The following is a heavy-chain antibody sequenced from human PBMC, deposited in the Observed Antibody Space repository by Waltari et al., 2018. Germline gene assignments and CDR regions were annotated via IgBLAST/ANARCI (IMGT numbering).Heavy chain of an antibody. Sequence: QVQLVQSGAEVKKPGSSVKVSCKASGGTFSSYAISWVRQAPGQGLGWMGGIIPIFGTANYAQKFQGRVTITADESTSTAYMELSSLRSEDTAVYYCARGFVVVVAATPRNYYGMDVWGQGTTVTVSS. CDR2: IIPIFGTA. CDR3: ARGFVVVVAATPRNYYGMDV. D-gene: IGHD2-15*01. J-gene: IGHJ6*02. CDR1: GGTFSSYA. V-gene: IGHV1-69*13.